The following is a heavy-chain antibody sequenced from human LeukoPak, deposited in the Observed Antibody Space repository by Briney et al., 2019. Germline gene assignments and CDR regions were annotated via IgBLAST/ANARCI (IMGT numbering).Heavy chain of an antibody. Sequence: GGSLRLSCAAAGFTFSSYAMSWVRQAPGKGLEWVSAISGSGGSTYYADSVKGRFTISRDNSKNTLYLQMNSLRAEDTAVYHCAGPLYDFWSGYYQGNAFDIWGQGTMVTVSS. CDR3: AGPLYDFWSGYYQGNAFDI. CDR1: GFTFSSYA. CDR2: ISGSGGST. V-gene: IGHV3-23*01. D-gene: IGHD3-3*01. J-gene: IGHJ3*02.